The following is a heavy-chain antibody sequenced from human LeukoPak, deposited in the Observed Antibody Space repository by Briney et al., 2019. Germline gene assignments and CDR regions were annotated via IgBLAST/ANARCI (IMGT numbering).Heavy chain of an antibody. CDR1: GFIFSSYA. V-gene: IGHV3-30*01. CDR3: ARVPSGTTVVPSDY. CDR2: ISYDGSDE. Sequence: SGGSLRLSCAASGFIFSSYAMHWVRQAPGKGLQWVALISYDGSDEFYADSVKGRFTISRDNSKNTVYLQMNSLKSDDTAVYYCARVPSGTTVVPSDYWGQGTLVTVSS. D-gene: IGHD4-23*01. J-gene: IGHJ4*02.